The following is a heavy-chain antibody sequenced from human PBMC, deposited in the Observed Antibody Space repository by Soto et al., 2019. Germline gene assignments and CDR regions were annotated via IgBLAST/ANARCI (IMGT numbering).Heavy chain of an antibody. Sequence: GGSQRLSCAASGFPFINFSISWVRHAPWKSLEWVASLDTSGDITFYARSVKGRFFISRDTSRKTLFLQMSRLRAGDSAVYYCAKVLSAYQTTRLSFDFCG. CDR2: LDTSGDIT. D-gene: IGHD4-17*01. V-gene: IGHV3-23*01. J-gene: IGHJ3*01. CDR3: AKVLSAYQTTRLSFDF. CDR1: GFPFINFS.